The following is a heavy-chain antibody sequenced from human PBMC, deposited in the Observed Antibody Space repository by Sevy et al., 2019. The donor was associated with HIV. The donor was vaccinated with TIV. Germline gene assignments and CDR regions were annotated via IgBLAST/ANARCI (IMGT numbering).Heavy chain of an antibody. J-gene: IGHJ6*02. CDR1: GFTFSSYW. Sequence: GGSLRLSCAASGFTFSSYWMHWVRQAPGKGLVWVSRINSDGSSTSYADSVKGRFTISRDNAQNTLYLQMNSLRAEDTAVYYCAGSRVYDSSGYFYGMDVWGQGTTVTVSS. D-gene: IGHD3-22*01. CDR2: INSDGSST. CDR3: AGSRVYDSSGYFYGMDV. V-gene: IGHV3-74*01.